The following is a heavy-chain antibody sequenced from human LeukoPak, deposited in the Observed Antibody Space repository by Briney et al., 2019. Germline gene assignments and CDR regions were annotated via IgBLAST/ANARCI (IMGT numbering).Heavy chain of an antibody. CDR1: GFTFSSYA. CDR2: ISGSRGAT. Sequence: PGGSLRLSCEASGFTFSSYAMSWVRPAAGKGLEWVSTISGSRGATYYADSVKGRFTISRDNSKNTLYLQMNSLRAEDTAVYYCAKVQLGIGVDYWGQGTLVTVSS. J-gene: IGHJ4*02. CDR3: AKVQLGIGVDY. D-gene: IGHD7-27*01. V-gene: IGHV3-23*01.